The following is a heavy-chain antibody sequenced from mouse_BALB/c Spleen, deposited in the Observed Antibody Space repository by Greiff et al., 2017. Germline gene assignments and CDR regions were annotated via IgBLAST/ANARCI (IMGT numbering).Heavy chain of an antibody. Sequence: QVQLQQSGPELVKPGASVKISCKASGYAFSSSWMNWVKQRPGQGLEWIGRIYPGDGDTNYNGKFKGKATLTADKSSSTAYMQLSSLTSVDSAVYFCARGEVRAYWGQGTLVTVSA. CDR2: IYPGDGDT. V-gene: IGHV1-82*01. D-gene: IGHD2-14*01. CDR3: ARGEVRAY. CDR1: GYAFSSSW. J-gene: IGHJ3*01.